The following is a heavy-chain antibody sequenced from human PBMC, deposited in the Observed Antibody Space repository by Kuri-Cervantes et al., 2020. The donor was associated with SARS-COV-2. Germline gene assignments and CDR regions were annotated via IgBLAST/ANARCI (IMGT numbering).Heavy chain of an antibody. CDR3: ARSHTLYGGNSSPWDY. V-gene: IGHV1-24*01. CDR1: GYTLTELS. Sequence: ASVKVSCKVSGYTLTELSMHWVRQAPGKGLEWMGGFDPEDGETIYAQKFQGRVTMTEDTSTDTAYMELSSLRSFDTAVYYCARSHTLYGGNSSPWDYWGQGTLVTVSS. D-gene: IGHD4-23*01. CDR2: FDPEDGET. J-gene: IGHJ4*02.